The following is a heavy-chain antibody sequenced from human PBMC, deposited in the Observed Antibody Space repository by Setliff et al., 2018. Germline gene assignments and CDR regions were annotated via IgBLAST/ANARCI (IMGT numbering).Heavy chain of an antibody. CDR2: INPHASEK. D-gene: IGHD3-10*01. V-gene: IGHV3-7*01. CDR3: FGAGTCSY. Sequence: PGGSLRLSCAASGFTFSSFWMAWVRQSPGRGLEWVANINPHASEKYYADSVKGRFTISRDNAKNSLSLQMNNLRTEDTAVYYCFGAGTCSYWGQGTLVTVSS. J-gene: IGHJ4*02. CDR1: GFTFSSFW.